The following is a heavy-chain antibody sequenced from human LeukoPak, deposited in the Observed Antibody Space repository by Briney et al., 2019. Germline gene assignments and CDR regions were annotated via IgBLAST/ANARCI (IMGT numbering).Heavy chain of an antibody. CDR2: IKQDGSDQ. J-gene: IGHJ4*02. CDR1: GFTFSNYW. Sequence: GGSLRLSCAASGFTFSNYWMSWVRQAPGKGLEWVANIKQDGSDQYYVDSVKGRFTISRDNAKNSLNLQMNSLRAEDTAVYYCARDTIVVVVAALDYWGQGTLVTVSS. D-gene: IGHD2-15*01. V-gene: IGHV3-7*03. CDR3: ARDTIVVVVAALDY.